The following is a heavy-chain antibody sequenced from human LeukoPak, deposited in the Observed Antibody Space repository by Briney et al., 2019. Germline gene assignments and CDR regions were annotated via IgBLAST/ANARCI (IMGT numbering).Heavy chain of an antibody. Sequence: GGSLRLSCAASGFTFSDYYMSWIRQAPGKGLEWVSYISSSGSTIYYADSVKGRFTISRDNAKNSLYLQMNSLRAEDTAVYYCARCARSSSWFRDYYYYMDVWGKGTTVTISS. J-gene: IGHJ6*03. CDR3: ARCARSSSWFRDYYYYMDV. CDR1: GFTFSDYY. V-gene: IGHV3-11*01. D-gene: IGHD3-10*01. CDR2: ISSSGSTI.